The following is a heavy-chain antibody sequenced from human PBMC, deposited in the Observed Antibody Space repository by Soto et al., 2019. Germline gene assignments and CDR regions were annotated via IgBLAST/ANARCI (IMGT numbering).Heavy chain of an antibody. J-gene: IGHJ1*01. CDR2: ITASGNID. D-gene: IGHD5-12*01. CDR1: GFTFSNYV. Sequence: DVQLLESGGDLVQPGGSLRLSCAASGFTFSNYVMTWVRQAPGKGLEYVSSITASGNIDAYADSVRGRFTISRDNSRDTLSLQLSRLRVEGTGIYFCAKGSSREGYTWGQGTLVTVSS. CDR3: AKGSSREGYT. V-gene: IGHV3-23*01.